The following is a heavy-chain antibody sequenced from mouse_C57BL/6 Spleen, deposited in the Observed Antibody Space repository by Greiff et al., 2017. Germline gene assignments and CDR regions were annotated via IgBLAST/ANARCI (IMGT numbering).Heavy chain of an antibody. CDR1: GYTFTSYW. CDR2: IHPNSGST. J-gene: IGHJ2*01. D-gene: IGHD1-1*01. CDR3: ARDYYGSRWDY. V-gene: IGHV1-64*01. Sequence: QVQLQQPGAELVKPGASVKLSCKASGYTFTSYWMHWVKQRPGQGLEWIGMIHPNSGSTNYNEKFKSKATLTVDKSSSTAYMQLSSLTSEDSAVYYCARDYYGSRWDYWGQGTTLTVSS.